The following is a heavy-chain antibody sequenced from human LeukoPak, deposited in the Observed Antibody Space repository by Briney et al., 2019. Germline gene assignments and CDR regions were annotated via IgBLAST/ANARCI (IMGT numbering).Heavy chain of an antibody. CDR2: ISWNSGSI. Sequence: GGSLRLSCAASGFTFDDYAMHWVRQAPGKGLEWVSGISWNSGSIGYADSVKGRFTISRDNAKNSLYLQMNSLRAEDTALYYCAKDMATAPWNYYYGMDAWGQGTTVTVSS. J-gene: IGHJ6*02. CDR1: GFTFDDYA. CDR3: AKDMATAPWNYYYGMDA. D-gene: IGHD5-12*01. V-gene: IGHV3-9*01.